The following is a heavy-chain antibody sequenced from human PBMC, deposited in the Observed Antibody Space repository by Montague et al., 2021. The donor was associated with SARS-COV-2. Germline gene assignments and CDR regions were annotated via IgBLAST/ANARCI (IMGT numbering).Heavy chain of an antibody. CDR2: INQDGTS. Sequence: SETLSLTCAVSRGSFSNYYWTWVRQAPGKGLIWIGKINQDGTSNYNPSLRSRVTLSTDTSKNQISLKVTSVTAGDTAVYYCARGRPVRMTMRHFERTSSGALDMWGQGTPVIVSS. J-gene: IGHJ3*02. CDR1: RGSFSNYY. D-gene: IGHD3-9*01. V-gene: IGHV4-34*01. CDR3: ARGRPVRMTMRHFERTSSGALDM.